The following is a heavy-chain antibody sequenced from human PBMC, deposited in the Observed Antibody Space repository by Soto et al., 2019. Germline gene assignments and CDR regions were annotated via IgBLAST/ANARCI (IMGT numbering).Heavy chain of an antibody. V-gene: IGHV3-48*03. D-gene: IGHD3-22*01. Sequence: PGGSLRLSCAASGFTFSSYEMNWVRQAPGKGLEWVSYISSSGSTIYYADSVKGRFTISRDNAKNSLYLQMNSLRAEDTAVYYCASGITMIVVDYWGQGTLVTVS. CDR1: GFTFSSYE. J-gene: IGHJ4*02. CDR3: ASGITMIVVDY. CDR2: ISSSGSTI.